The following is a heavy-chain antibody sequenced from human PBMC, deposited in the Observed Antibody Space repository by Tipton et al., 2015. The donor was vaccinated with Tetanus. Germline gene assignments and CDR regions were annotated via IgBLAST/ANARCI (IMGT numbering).Heavy chain of an antibody. CDR3: ARQADNWFDP. Sequence: LSLTCNVSGGSLFSGSFYWAWIRQPPGKGLEWIGNIYYNGNTYYLSSLESRVTISADTSKNQFSLSLRSVTAADTAVYYCARQADNWFDPWGQGTLVTVSS. CDR1: GGSLFSGSFY. V-gene: IGHV4-39*01. CDR2: IYYNGNT. D-gene: IGHD2-15*01. J-gene: IGHJ5*02.